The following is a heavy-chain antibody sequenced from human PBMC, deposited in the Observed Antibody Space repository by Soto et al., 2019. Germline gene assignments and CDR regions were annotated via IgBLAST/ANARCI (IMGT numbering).Heavy chain of an antibody. J-gene: IGHJ4*02. CDR2: ISYDGSNK. Sequence: QVQLVESGGGVVQPGRSLRLSCAASGFTFSTYAMHWVRQAPGKGLEWVAVISYDGSNKYYADSVKGRFTISRDNSKNTLYLQMNSRRAEDTAVYYCARDKSPYSSGWHNRHFDYWGQGTLFTVSS. CDR3: ARDKSPYSSGWHNRHFDY. V-gene: IGHV3-30-3*01. D-gene: IGHD6-19*01. CDR1: GFTFSTYA.